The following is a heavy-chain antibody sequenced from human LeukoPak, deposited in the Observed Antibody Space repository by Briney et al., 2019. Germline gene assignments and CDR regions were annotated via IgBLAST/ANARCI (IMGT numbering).Heavy chain of an antibody. V-gene: IGHV1-8*03. CDR3: AREDYYDSGSSDY. D-gene: IGHD3-22*01. CDR2: MNPNSGNT. J-gene: IGHJ4*02. CDR1: GYTFTSYD. Sequence: ASVKVSCKASGYTFTSYDINWVRQATGQGLEWMGWMNPNSGNTAYAQKFQGRVTITRNTSISTAYMELSSLRSEDTTIYYCAREDYYDSGSSDYWGQGTLVTVSS.